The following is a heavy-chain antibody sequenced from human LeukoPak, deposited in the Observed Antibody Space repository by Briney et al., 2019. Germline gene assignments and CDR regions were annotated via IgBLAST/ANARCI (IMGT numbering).Heavy chain of an antibody. CDR2: IYTSGST. J-gene: IGHJ4*02. D-gene: IGHD6-6*01. V-gene: IGHV4-4*07. CDR1: GGSISSYY. CDR3: ARESSYSSSSDY. Sequence: SETLSLTCTVSGGSISSYYWSWIRRPAGKGLEWIGRIYTSGSTNYNPSLKSRVTMSVDTSKNQFSLKLSSVTAADTAVYYCARESSYSSSSDYWGQGTLVTVSS.